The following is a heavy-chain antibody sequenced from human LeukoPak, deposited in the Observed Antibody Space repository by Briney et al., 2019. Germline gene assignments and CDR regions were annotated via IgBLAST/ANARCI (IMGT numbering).Heavy chain of an antibody. Sequence: SETLSLTCAVYGGSFSGYYWSWIRQPPGKGLEWIGEINHSGSTNYNPSLKSRVTIFVDTSKNQLSLKLSSVTAADTAVYYCARHAGSGVVDPWGQGTLVTVSS. CDR3: ARHAGSGVVDP. V-gene: IGHV4-34*01. CDR2: INHSGST. CDR1: GGSFSGYY. J-gene: IGHJ5*02. D-gene: IGHD2-15*01.